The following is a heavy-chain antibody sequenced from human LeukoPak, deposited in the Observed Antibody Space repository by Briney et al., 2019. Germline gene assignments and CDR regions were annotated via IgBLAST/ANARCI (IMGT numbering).Heavy chain of an antibody. CDR2: IYTSGST. CDR1: SGSLGSYY. V-gene: IGHV4-4*07. CDR3: ARKYSSSSGKALDY. Sequence: SETLSLTCTVSSGSLGSYYWNWLRQPAGKGLEWIGHIYTSGSTNYNPSLKSRVTMSVDTSKNQFSLKLNTVTAADTASYYCARKYSSSSGKALDYWGQGTLVTVSS. J-gene: IGHJ4*02. D-gene: IGHD6-6*01.